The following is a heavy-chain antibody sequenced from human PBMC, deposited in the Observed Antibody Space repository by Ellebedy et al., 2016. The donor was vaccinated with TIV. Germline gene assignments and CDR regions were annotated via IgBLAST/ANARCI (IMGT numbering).Heavy chain of an antibody. Sequence: ASVKVSXXASGYTFTSYGVSWVRQAPGQGLEWMGWINAYNGDTRYPQKFQGRVTMTTDTSTSTAYLELRSLRSDDTAVYYCARDMAPGTPGRGDYWGQGTLVTVSS. CDR3: ARDMAPGTPGRGDY. V-gene: IGHV1-18*01. J-gene: IGHJ4*02. D-gene: IGHD1-1*01. CDR2: INAYNGDT. CDR1: GYTFTSYG.